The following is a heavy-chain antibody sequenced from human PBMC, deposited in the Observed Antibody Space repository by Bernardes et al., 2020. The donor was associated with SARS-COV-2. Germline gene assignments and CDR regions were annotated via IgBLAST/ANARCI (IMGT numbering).Heavy chain of an antibody. CDR3: ARDSLAAAGGLYYYGMDV. Sequence: GGSLRRSCAASGFTFSSYWMSWVRQAPGKGLEWVANIKQDGSEKYYVDAVKGRFTISRDNAKNSLYLQMNSLRAEDTAVYYCARDSLAAAGGLYYYGMDVWGQGTTVTVSS. CDR2: IKQDGSEK. V-gene: IGHV3-7*01. CDR1: GFTFSSYW. J-gene: IGHJ6*02. D-gene: IGHD6-13*01.